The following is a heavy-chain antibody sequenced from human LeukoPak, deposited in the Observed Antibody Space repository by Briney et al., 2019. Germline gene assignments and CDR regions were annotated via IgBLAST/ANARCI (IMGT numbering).Heavy chain of an antibody. CDR2: INPNSGGT. Sequence: EASVKVSCKASGYSFTGYYMHWVRQAPGQGLEWMGWINPNSGGTDYSQKFQGRVTMTRDTSISTAYMELSRLRSDDTAVYYCVPSANWYYFDYWGQGTLVTVSS. D-gene: IGHD1-1*01. CDR3: VPSANWYYFDY. CDR1: GYSFTGYY. V-gene: IGHV1-2*02. J-gene: IGHJ4*02.